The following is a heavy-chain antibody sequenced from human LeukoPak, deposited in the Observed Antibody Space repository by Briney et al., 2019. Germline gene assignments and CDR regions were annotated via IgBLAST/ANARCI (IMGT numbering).Heavy chain of an antibody. CDR1: GYSFTSYW. CDR2: IDPSDSYT. CDR3: ARQGPTYYDILTGSKS. V-gene: IGHV5-10-1*01. Sequence: GESLRISCKGSGYSFTSYWISWVRQMPGKGLEWMGRIDPSDSYTNHSPSFQGHVTISADKSISTAYLQWSSLKASDTAMYYCARQGPTYYDILTGSKSWGQGTLVTVSS. D-gene: IGHD3-9*01. J-gene: IGHJ4*02.